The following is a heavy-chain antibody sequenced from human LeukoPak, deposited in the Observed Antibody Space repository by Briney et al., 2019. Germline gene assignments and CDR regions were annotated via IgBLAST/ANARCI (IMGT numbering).Heavy chain of an antibody. D-gene: IGHD5-24*01. V-gene: IGHV4-31*03. J-gene: IGHJ4*02. CDR3: ARSVEMATIGYYFDY. CDR2: IYYSGST. CDR1: GGSISSGGYY. Sequence: SETLSLTCTVSGGSISSGGYYWSWIRQHPGKGLEWIGYIYYSGSTYYNPSLKSRVTISVDTSKNQFSLKLSSVTAADTAVYYCARSVEMATIGYYFDYWGQGTLVTVSS.